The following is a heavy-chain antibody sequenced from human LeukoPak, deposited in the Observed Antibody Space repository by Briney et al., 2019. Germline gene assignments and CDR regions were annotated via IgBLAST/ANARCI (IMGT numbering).Heavy chain of an antibody. J-gene: IGHJ4*02. V-gene: IGHV3-21*01. D-gene: IGHD4-17*01. CDR3: ASAYGDYRYYFDY. CDR2: ISSSSSYI. Sequence: GGSLRLSCAASGFTVSSNYMSWVRQAPGKGLEWVSSISSSSSYIYYADSVKGRFTISRDNAKNSLYLQMNSLRAEDTAVYYCASAYGDYRYYFDYWGQGTLVTVSS. CDR1: GFTVSSNY.